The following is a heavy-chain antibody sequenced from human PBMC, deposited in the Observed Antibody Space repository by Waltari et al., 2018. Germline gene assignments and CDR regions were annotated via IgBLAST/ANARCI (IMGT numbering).Heavy chain of an antibody. J-gene: IGHJ2*01. CDR1: GFTFSSYA. Sequence: EVQLLESGGGLVQPGGSLRLSCAASGFTFSSYAMSWVRQAPGKGLEWVSAIGGSGGSTYYADSGKGRFTISRDNSKNTLYLQMNSLRAEDTAVYYCAKERVGATGYFDLWGRGTLVTVSS. D-gene: IGHD1-26*01. CDR3: AKERVGATGYFDL. CDR2: IGGSGGST. V-gene: IGHV3-23*01.